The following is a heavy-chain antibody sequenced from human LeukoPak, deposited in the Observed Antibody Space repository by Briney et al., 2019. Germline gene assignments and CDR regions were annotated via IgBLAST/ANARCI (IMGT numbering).Heavy chain of an antibody. CDR2: ITPKSGDT. V-gene: IGHV1-2*02. Sequence: ASVTVSCKASGYTFSDFYIHWVRQAPGQGLEYVGWITPKSGDTYSPQRFQGRVTMTRDASISTAYMELGSLRSDDTAVYFCARVRLADERAWAYWGQGTLVTVSS. J-gene: IGHJ4*02. D-gene: IGHD3-3*02. CDR3: ARVRLADERAWAY. CDR1: GYTFSDFY.